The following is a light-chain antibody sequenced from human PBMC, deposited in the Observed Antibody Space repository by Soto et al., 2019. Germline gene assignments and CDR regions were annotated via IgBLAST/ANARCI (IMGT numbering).Light chain of an antibody. CDR3: QQYGSSRT. CDR2: GAS. V-gene: IGKV3-20*01. J-gene: IGKJ1*01. CDR1: QNISTN. Sequence: DIVMSQSPAPPSVSPGEKATLSCRASQNISTNLAWYQQKPGQAPRLLIYGASSRATGIPDRFSGSGSGTDFTLTISRLEPEDFAVYYCQQYGSSRTFGQGTKVDIK.